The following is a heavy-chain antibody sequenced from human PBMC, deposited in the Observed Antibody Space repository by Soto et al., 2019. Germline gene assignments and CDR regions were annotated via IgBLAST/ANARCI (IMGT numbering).Heavy chain of an antibody. Sequence: EVQLVESGGGLVKPGGSLRFSCAASGFTFSNAWMSWVRQAPGKGLEWVGRIKSKTDGGTTDYAAPVKGRFTISRDDSKNTLYLQMNSLKTEDTAVYYCTERITIFGVVIDYWGQGTLVTVSS. CDR3: TERITIFGVVIDY. CDR1: GFTFSNAW. J-gene: IGHJ4*02. V-gene: IGHV3-15*01. CDR2: IKSKTDGGTT. D-gene: IGHD3-3*01.